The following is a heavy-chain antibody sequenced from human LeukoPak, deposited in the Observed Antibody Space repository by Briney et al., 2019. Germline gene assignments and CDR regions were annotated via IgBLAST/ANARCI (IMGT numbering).Heavy chain of an antibody. V-gene: IGHV3-21*01. Sequence: GGSLRLSCAASGFTFSSYSMNWVRQAPGKGLEWVSSISSSSSYIYYADSVKGRFTISRDNAKNSLYLQMNSLRAEDTAVYYCAKDRDSGSFFYYYYYYMDVWGKGTTVTISS. D-gene: IGHD3-10*01. J-gene: IGHJ6*03. CDR2: ISSSSSYI. CDR3: AKDRDSGSFFYYYYYYMDV. CDR1: GFTFSSYS.